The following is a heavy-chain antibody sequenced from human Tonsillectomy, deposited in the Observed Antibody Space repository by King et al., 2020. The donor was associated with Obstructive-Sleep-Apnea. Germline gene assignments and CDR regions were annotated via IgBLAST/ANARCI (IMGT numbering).Heavy chain of an antibody. J-gene: IGHJ5*01. CDR3: VRDHGSGFLWFDS. CDR2: IYSGGST. Sequence: DVQLVESGGGLVQPGGSLRLSCAASGLNVSSNYMSWVRQAPGKGLEWVSVIYSGGSTYYADSVKGRFTISRDNSKNTLYLQMNSLRAEDTAMYYCVRDHGSGFLWFDSWGQGTLVTVSS. D-gene: IGHD3-10*01. V-gene: IGHV3-66*01. CDR1: GLNVSSNY.